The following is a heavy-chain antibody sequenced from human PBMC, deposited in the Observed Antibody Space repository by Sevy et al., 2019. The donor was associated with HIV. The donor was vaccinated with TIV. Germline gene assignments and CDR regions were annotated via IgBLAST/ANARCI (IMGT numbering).Heavy chain of an antibody. J-gene: IGHJ4*02. CDR3: AKRPCNSSYALGY. CDR2: IQYDGSIQ. D-gene: IGHD5-12*01. CDR1: GFTLSNYD. V-gene: IGHV3-30*02. Sequence: GGSLRLSCIESGFTLSNYDIHWVRQAAGKGLEWVAFIQYDGSIQYYADSVKGRFTISRDNSKNTLYLQMNSLRPEDTAIYYCAKRPCNSSYALGYWGQGTLVTVSS.